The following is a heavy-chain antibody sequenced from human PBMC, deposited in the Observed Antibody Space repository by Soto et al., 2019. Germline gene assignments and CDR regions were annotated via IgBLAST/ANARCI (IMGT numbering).Heavy chain of an antibody. V-gene: IGHV1-69*12. Sequence: QVQLVQSGAEVKKPGSSVKVSCKASGGTFSSYAISWVRQAPGQGLEWMGGIIPSFGTANYAQKFQGRVTITVDESTSTAYMELSSRRSEYTSVYYCARDLEMAVAGYYFDYWGQGTLVTVSS. CDR2: IIPSFGTA. J-gene: IGHJ4*02. CDR1: GGTFSSYA. D-gene: IGHD6-19*01. CDR3: ARDLEMAVAGYYFDY.